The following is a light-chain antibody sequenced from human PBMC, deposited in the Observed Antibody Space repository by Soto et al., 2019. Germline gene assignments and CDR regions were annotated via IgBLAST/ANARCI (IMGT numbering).Light chain of an antibody. CDR2: GNT. CDR3: QSYDRSLSAYV. CDR1: RSNIGARYE. V-gene: IGLV1-40*01. J-gene: IGLJ1*01. Sequence: QSVLTQPPSVSGAPGQRVTISCTGSRSNIGARYEVHWYQHLPGRAPKLLVYGNTNRPSGVPDRFSGSKSGTSASLAITGLQAEDEADYYCQSYDRSLSAYVFGTGTMLTVL.